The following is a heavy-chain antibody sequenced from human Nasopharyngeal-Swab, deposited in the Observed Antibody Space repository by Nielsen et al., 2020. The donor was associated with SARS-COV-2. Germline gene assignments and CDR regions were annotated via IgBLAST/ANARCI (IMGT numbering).Heavy chain of an antibody. D-gene: IGHD3-22*01. V-gene: IGHV3-64*04. CDR3: ARDSDYYDGVALLWYFDY. Sequence: WIRQPPGKGLEYVSAISSNGGSTYYADSVKGRFTISRDNAKNSLYLQMNSLRAEDTAVYYCARDSDYYDGVALLWYFDYWGQGTLVTVSS. J-gene: IGHJ4*02. CDR2: ISSNGGST.